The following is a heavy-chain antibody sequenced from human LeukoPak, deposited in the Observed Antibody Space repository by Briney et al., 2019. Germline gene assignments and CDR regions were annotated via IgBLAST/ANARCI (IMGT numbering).Heavy chain of an antibody. CDR1: GGSFSGYY. D-gene: IGHD3-22*01. V-gene: IGHV4-34*01. CDR2: INHSGST. Sequence: SETLSLTCAVYGGSFSGYYWSWIRQPPGKGLEWIGEINHSGSTNYNPSLKSRVTISVDTSKNQFSLKLSSVTAADTAVYYCARGDSGYYYDSSGYLFDYWGQGTLVTVSS. CDR3: ARGDSGYYYDSSGYLFDY. J-gene: IGHJ4*02.